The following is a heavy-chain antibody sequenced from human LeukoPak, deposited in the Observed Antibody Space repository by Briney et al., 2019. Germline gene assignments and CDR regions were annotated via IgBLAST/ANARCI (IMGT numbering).Heavy chain of an antibody. Sequence: SETLSLTCTVSGGSISSYYWSWIRQPPGKGLEWIGYIYYSGSTNYNPSLKSRVTISVDTSKNQFSLKLSSVTAADTAVYYCARVRSSGYDYSKFDYWGQGTLVTVSS. J-gene: IGHJ4*02. D-gene: IGHD5-12*01. CDR3: ARVRSSGYDYSKFDY. CDR1: GGSISSYY. V-gene: IGHV4-59*01. CDR2: IYYSGST.